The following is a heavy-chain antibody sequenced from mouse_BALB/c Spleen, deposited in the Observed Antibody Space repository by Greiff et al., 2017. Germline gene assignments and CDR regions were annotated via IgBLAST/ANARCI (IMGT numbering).Heavy chain of an antibody. Sequence: VQLQQSGAELVKPGASVKLSCTASGFNFKDTYMHWVKQRPEQGLEWIGRIDPANGNTKYDPKFQGKATITADTSSNTAYLQLSSLTSEDTAVYYCARSDGYDGYWGQGTTLTVSS. J-gene: IGHJ2*01. D-gene: IGHD2-2*01. CDR2: IDPANGNT. CDR3: ARSDGYDGY. CDR1: GFNFKDTY. V-gene: IGHV14-3*02.